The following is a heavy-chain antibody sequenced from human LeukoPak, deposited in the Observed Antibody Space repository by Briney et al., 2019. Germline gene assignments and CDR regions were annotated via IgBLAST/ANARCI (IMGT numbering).Heavy chain of an antibody. CDR3: AKALGIVVAVAATAASANDY. J-gene: IGHJ4*02. Sequence: GGSLRLSCAASGFTFSSYAMSWVRQAPGKGLEWVSAISGSGGSTYYADSVKGRFTISRDNSKNTLYLQMNSLRAEDTAVYYCAKALGIVVAVAATAASANDYWAREPWSPSPQ. CDR1: GFTFSSYA. V-gene: IGHV3-23*01. D-gene: IGHD2-15*01. CDR2: ISGSGGST.